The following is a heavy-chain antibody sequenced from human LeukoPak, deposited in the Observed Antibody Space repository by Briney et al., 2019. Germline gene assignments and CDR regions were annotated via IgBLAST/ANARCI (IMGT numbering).Heavy chain of an antibody. CDR3: ATVGRYRSSSGDY. V-gene: IGHV1-24*01. D-gene: IGHD6-6*01. J-gene: IGHJ4*02. CDR1: GYTLTELS. Sequence: AASVKISSKVSGYTLTELSMHWVRQAPGKGLEWMGGFDPEDGETIYAQKFQGRVTMTEDTSTDTAYMELSSLRSEDTAVYYCATVGRYRSSSGDYWGKGILVTVSS. CDR2: FDPEDGET.